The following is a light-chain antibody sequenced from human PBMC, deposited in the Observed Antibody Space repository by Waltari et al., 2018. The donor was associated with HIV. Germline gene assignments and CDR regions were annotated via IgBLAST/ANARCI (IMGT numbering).Light chain of an antibody. CDR2: RDN. V-gene: IGLV3-9*01. CDR1: NIGRQN. CDR3: QVRVSNSVV. J-gene: IGLJ2*01. Sequence: SYDLTQPLSVSVALGQTATITCGGNNIGRQNVCWYQQRHGQAPVLIIYRDNTRPSGIPERFSGSNSGNTATLTIRRAQAGDEADYYCQVRVSNSVVFGGGTNLTVL.